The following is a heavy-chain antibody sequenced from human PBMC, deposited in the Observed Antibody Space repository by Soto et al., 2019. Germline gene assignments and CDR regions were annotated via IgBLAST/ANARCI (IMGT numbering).Heavy chain of an antibody. CDR3: ARLVDCTNGVCYTGYYYMDV. J-gene: IGHJ6*03. Sequence: GGSLRLSCAASGFTFSSYGMHWVRQAPGKGLEWVAVIWYDGSNKYYADSVKGRFTISRDNSKNTLYLQMNSLRAEDTAVYYCARLVDCTNGVCYTGYYYMDVWGKGTTVTVSS. CDR2: IWYDGSNK. CDR1: GFTFSSYG. V-gene: IGHV3-33*01. D-gene: IGHD2-8*01.